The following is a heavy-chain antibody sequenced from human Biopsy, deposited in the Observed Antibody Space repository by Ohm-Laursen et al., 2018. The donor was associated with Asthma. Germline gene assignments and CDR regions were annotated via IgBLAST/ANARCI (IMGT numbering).Heavy chain of an antibody. CDR3: ARLAYGSGSFFGF. CDR2: IFPGDSDN. D-gene: IGHD3-10*01. CDR1: GYIFTSYW. V-gene: IGHV5-51*01. Sequence: ESLKISCKASGYIFTSYWIGWVRQMPGKGLEWMGIIFPGDSDNIYSTSFQGQVTISAEKSISTAYLQWSSLKASDTAIYYCARLAYGSGSFFGFWGQGTLVTVAS. J-gene: IGHJ4*02.